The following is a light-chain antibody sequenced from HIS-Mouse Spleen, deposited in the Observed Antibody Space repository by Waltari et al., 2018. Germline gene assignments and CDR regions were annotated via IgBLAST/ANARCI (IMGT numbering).Light chain of an antibody. V-gene: IGLV1-44*01. CDR2: RNN. J-gene: IGLJ3*02. Sequence: QSVLTQPPSASGTPGQRVTTSCSGSSSNIGSNTVTWYQQLPGTAPKLPIFRNNPRPSGVPDRFSGSKSGTSASLAISGLQSEDEAYYDCAAWDDSLNGWVFGGGTKLTVL. CDR1: SSNIGSNT. CDR3: AAWDDSLNGWV.